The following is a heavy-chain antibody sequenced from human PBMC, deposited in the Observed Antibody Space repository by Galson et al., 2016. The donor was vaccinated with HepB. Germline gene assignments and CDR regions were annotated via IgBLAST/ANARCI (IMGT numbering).Heavy chain of an antibody. CDR3: TRDRRGDSNYQYRYLGMDV. Sequence: SVKVSCKASGATFGSYIIAWVRQARGQGPEWMGGILPTFGSLHYAQKFQDRLTISADELTETVYMELSNLQSEDTDVYYCTRDRRGDSNYQYRYLGMDVWGQGTSVTVSS. V-gene: IGHV1-69*13. CDR2: ILPTFGSL. J-gene: IGHJ6*01. CDR1: GATFGSYI. D-gene: IGHD4-11*01.